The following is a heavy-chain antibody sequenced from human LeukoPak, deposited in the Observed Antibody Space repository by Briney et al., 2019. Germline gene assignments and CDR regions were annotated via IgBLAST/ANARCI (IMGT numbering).Heavy chain of an antibody. V-gene: IGHV1-24*01. Sequence: ASVKVSCKVSGYTLTELSMHWVRQAPGKGLEWMGGFDPEDGETIYAQKFQGRVTMTEDTSTDTAYMELSSLRSEDTAVYYCATDSRSRRGFDYWGQGTLVTVSS. J-gene: IGHJ4*02. D-gene: IGHD3-10*01. CDR2: FDPEDGET. CDR1: GYTLTELS. CDR3: ATDSRSRRGFDY.